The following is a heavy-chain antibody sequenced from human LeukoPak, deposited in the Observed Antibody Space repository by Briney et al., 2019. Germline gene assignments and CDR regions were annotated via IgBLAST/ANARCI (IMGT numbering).Heavy chain of an antibody. CDR1: GGTFSSYA. CDR2: IIPIFGTA. J-gene: IGHJ4*02. Sequence: SVKVSCKASGGTFSSYAISWVRQAPGQELEWMGGIIPIFGTANYAQKFQGRVTITTDESTSTAFMELSSLRSEETAVYYCASSITMIVVAGRAFDYWGQGTLVTVSS. CDR3: ASSITMIVVAGRAFDY. D-gene: IGHD3-22*01. V-gene: IGHV1-69*05.